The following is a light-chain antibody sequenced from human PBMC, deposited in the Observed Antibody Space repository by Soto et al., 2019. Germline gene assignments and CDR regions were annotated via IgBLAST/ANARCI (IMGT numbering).Light chain of an antibody. CDR2: KIS. Sequence: DVVVTQSPLSLPVTLGQAASISCRSSQSLVSSSGNTFLSWFQQRPGQSPRRLIYKISKRDSGVPDRFVGSGSDTEFTLKISRVEAEDVGVYYCVQSIHWPYTFGQGTKVDIK. CDR1: QSLVSSSGNTF. J-gene: IGKJ2*01. V-gene: IGKV2-30*01. CDR3: VQSIHWPYT.